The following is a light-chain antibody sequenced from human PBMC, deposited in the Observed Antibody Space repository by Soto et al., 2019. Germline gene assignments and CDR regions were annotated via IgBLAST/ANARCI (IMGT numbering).Light chain of an antibody. V-gene: IGLV3-21*02. CDR1: NIGAKS. J-gene: IGLJ1*01. Sequence: SYELTQSPSVSVAPGQTATVTCGGRNIGAKSVHWYQQKPGQAPVLVVYDDSVRPSGIPERFSGSNSGNTATLTISRVEVGDEADYYCQVWDSGSTQDVCGAGTRSPS. CDR3: QVWDSGSTQDV. CDR2: DDS.